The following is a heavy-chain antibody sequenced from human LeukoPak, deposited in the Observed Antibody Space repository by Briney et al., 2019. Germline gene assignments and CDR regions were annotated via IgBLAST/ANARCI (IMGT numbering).Heavy chain of an antibody. CDR1: GGSISSYY. J-gene: IGHJ5*02. CDR2: IYYSGST. V-gene: IGHV4-59*01. CDR3: ARVDYSGYDTRGWFDP. D-gene: IGHD5-12*01. Sequence: SETLSLTCTVSGGSISSYYWSWIRQPPGKGLEWMAYIYYSGSTNYNPSLKSRVTLSVDTSKNQFSLKLSSVTAADTAVYYCARVDYSGYDTRGWFDPWGQGTLVTVSS.